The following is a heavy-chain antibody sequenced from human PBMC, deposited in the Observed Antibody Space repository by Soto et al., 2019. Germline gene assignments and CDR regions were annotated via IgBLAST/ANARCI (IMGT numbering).Heavy chain of an antibody. V-gene: IGHV1-46*01. CDR1: GYTFTSYY. CDR2: INPSGGST. Sequence: ASVKVSCKASGYTFTSYYMHWVRQAPGQGLEWMGIINPSGGSTSYAQKFQGRVTMTRDTSTSTVYMELSSLRSEDTAVYYCARSRSLSVRLWDYYYYGMDVWGQGTTVTVSS. CDR3: ARSRSLSVRLWDYYYYGMDV. D-gene: IGHD3-10*01. J-gene: IGHJ6*02.